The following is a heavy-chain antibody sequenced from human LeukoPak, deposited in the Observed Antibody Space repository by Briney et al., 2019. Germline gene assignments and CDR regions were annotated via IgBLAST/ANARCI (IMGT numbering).Heavy chain of an antibody. CDR3: ATDRVTLQNYDFWSGYLFDY. Sequence: GASVKVSCKASGYTFTGYYMHWVRQAPGQGLEWMGWINPNSGGTNYAQKFQGRVTMTEDTSTDTAYMELSSLRSEDTAVYYCATDRVTLQNYDFWSGYLFDYWGQGTLVTVSS. J-gene: IGHJ4*02. D-gene: IGHD3-3*01. CDR2: INPNSGGT. CDR1: GYTFTGYY. V-gene: IGHV1-2*02.